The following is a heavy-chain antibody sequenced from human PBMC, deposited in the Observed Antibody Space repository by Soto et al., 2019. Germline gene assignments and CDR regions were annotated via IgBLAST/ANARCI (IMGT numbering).Heavy chain of an antibody. J-gene: IGHJ6*01. Sequence: XGSLRLSCAASGFTFSSYGMHCVRHAPGKGLEWVAVLWYDGSNQYYADSVKGRFTISRDNSKNTLYLQMNSLRAEDTAVYYCARYKYGTTVGGMDVLGQAITFTVS. CDR2: LWYDGSNQ. CDR1: GFTFSSYG. V-gene: IGHV3-33*01. CDR3: ARYKYGTTVGGMDV. D-gene: IGHD3-16*01.